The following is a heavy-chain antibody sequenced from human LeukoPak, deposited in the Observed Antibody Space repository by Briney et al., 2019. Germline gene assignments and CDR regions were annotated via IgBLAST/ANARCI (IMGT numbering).Heavy chain of an antibody. J-gene: IGHJ4*02. D-gene: IGHD6-6*01. CDR2: VSIDGSIK. CDR1: GFTFSSYD. Sequence: TGRSLRLSCAGSGFTFSSYDVHWVRQAPGKGLEWVAVVSIDGSIKIYADSVKGRFTISRDNSKNTLYLQMNSLRAEDTAVYYCARVKGQLVGYWGQGTLVTVSS. V-gene: IGHV3-30*04. CDR3: ARVKGQLVGY.